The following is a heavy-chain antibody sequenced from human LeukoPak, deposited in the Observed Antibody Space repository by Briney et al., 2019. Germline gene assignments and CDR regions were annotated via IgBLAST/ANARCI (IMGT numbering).Heavy chain of an antibody. V-gene: IGHV1-2*02. J-gene: IGHJ6*03. CDR3: ARAKKEPDDFWSGTPLGYYYMDV. CDR2: INPNSGGT. D-gene: IGHD3-3*01. Sequence: ASVKVSCKASGYTFTGYYMHWVRQAPGQGLEWMGWINPNSGGTNYAQKFQGRVTMTRDTSISTAYMELSRLRSDDTAVYYCARAKKEPDDFWSGTPLGYYYMDVWGKGTTVTVSS. CDR1: GYTFTGYY.